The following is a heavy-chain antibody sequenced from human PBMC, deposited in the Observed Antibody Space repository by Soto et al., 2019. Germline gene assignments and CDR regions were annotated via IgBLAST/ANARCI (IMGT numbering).Heavy chain of an antibody. CDR3: ARGPGGPDGPGDY. Sequence: ASLKVSCNTSGCAFTSYAMHCVRRSPGQRLEWMGWINAGNGNTKYSQKFQGRVTITRDTSASTAYMELSSLRSEDTAVYYCARGPGGPDGPGDYWGQGTLVTVSS. V-gene: IGHV1-3*01. CDR1: GCAFTSYA. D-gene: IGHD2-15*01. CDR2: INAGNGNT. J-gene: IGHJ4*02.